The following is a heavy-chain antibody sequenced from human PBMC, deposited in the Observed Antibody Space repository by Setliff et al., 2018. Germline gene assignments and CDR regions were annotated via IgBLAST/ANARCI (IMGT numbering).Heavy chain of an antibody. Sequence: PSETLSLTCTVSGGSISSDSDYWSWIRQSAGKGLEWIGRIYASGSTEYNPSLGSRVTISVDTSRNQFSLQLSSVTFADTAIYYCTKGRVGLAARAGYWGQGTLVTVSS. CDR1: GGSISSDSDY. V-gene: IGHV4-61*02. D-gene: IGHD1-26*01. CDR3: TKGRVGLAARAGY. CDR2: IYASGST. J-gene: IGHJ4*02.